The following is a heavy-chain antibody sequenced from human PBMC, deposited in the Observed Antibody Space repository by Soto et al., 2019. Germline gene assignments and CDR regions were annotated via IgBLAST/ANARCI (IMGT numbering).Heavy chain of an antibody. CDR3: ARSRNSAVADSFDF. J-gene: IGHJ4*02. D-gene: IGHD1-26*01. CDR2: ISRDGSHK. CDR1: GFTFRNYA. Sequence: GGSLRLSYAASGFTFRNYAIHWVRQAPVKGLEWVAVISRDGSHKYYLDSVKGRFTISRDNSKDTVNLLMNSLRDDDSTMYYCARSRNSAVADSFDFWGRGTLVTVSS. V-gene: IGHV3-30*04.